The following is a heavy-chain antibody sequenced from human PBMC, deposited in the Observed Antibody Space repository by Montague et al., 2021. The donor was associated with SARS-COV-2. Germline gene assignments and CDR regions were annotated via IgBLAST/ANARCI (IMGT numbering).Heavy chain of an antibody. CDR2: IYYSGST. CDR1: GGSISSSSYY. D-gene: IGHD2-2*01. CDR3: ARHPLVYCSGTSCIVG. J-gene: IGHJ6*02. V-gene: IGHV4-39*01. Sequence: SETLSLTCTVSGGSISSSSYYWGWIRQPPGKGLEWIGSIYYSGSTYYNPSLKSRVTISVDTSKNQFSLKLSSVTAADTAVHYCARHPLVYCSGTSCIVGWGQGTTVTVSS.